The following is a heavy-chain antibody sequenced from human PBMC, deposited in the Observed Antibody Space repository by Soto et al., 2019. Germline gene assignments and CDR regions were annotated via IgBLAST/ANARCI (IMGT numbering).Heavy chain of an antibody. D-gene: IGHD4-4*01. Sequence: GGSLRLSCAASGFTFSSYGMHWVRQAPGKGLEWVAVISYDGSNKYYADSVKGRFTISRDNSKNTLYLQMNSLRAEDTAVYYCANGNDYSNYGRQNWFDPWGHGTLVTVSS. J-gene: IGHJ5*02. CDR1: GFTFSSYG. V-gene: IGHV3-30*18. CDR3: ANGNDYSNYGRQNWFDP. CDR2: ISYDGSNK.